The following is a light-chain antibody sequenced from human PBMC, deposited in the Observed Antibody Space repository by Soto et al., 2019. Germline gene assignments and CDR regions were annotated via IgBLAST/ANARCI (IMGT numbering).Light chain of an antibody. V-gene: IGLV1-47*01. CDR2: RNN. Sequence: QSVLTQPPSASGTPGQKVSISCSGSSSNIGNDYVYWYRQLPGTAPKLLIYRNNQRPSEVPDRFSASKSGTSASLAISGLRSEDEADCYCAAWDVSLSVVFGGGTKVTVL. CDR1: SSNIGNDY. J-gene: IGLJ3*02. CDR3: AAWDVSLSVV.